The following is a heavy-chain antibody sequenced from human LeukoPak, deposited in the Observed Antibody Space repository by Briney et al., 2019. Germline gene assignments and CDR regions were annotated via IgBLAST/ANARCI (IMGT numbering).Heavy chain of an antibody. CDR3: TRDPRTGSSDY. D-gene: IGHD1-14*01. CDR2: INPNSGGT. CDR1: GYTFTGYY. Sequence: ASVKVSCKASGYTFTGYYMHWVRQAPGQGLEWMGWINPNSGGTNYAQKFQGRVTMTRNTSISTAYMELSSLRSEDTAVYYCTRDPRTGSSDYWGQGTLVTVSS. V-gene: IGHV1-2*02. J-gene: IGHJ4*02.